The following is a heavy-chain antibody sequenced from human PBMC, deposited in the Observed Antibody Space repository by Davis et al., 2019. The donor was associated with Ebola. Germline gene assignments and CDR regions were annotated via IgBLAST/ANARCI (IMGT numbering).Heavy chain of an antibody. CDR1: GGSISSNS. D-gene: IGHD4-11*01. J-gene: IGHJ4*02. Sequence: MPSETLSLTCTVSGGSISSNSWSWIRQPPGKGLEWIGYIYYSGSTHYNPSLKSRVTISVDTSKNQFSLKLTSVTAADTAVYYCARDRHYSNYGGWDYWGQGTLVTVSS. V-gene: IGHV4-59*01. CDR2: IYYSGST. CDR3: ARDRHYSNYGGWDY.